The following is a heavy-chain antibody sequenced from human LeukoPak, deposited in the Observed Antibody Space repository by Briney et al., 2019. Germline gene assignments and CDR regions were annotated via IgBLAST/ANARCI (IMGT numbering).Heavy chain of an antibody. CDR2: ISNDGSTT. Sequence: PGGSLRLSCAASGFTFSTFWMHWVRQTPGKGLVWVSRISNDGSTTHYADSVKGRLTISRDNAQNTLFLHMNSLRAEDTAVYYCNVRWGPNSDYWGQGTLVTVSS. CDR3: NVRWGPNSDY. CDR1: GFTFSTFW. J-gene: IGHJ4*02. V-gene: IGHV3-74*01. D-gene: IGHD7-27*01.